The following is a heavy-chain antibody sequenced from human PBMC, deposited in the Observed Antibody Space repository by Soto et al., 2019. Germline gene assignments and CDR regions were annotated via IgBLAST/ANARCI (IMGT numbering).Heavy chain of an antibody. Sequence: GESLKISCKSSGYSFTDYWIGWVRQMPGKGLEWMGIIYPGDSDARYSPSFQGQVTISVDTSINTAFLRWNSLTASDTAMYYCARQADYNILTGYFYYFDYWGQGSLVTVSS. CDR2: IYPGDSDA. CDR3: ARQADYNILTGYFYYFDY. CDR1: GYSFTDYW. J-gene: IGHJ4*01. D-gene: IGHD3-9*01. V-gene: IGHV5-51*01.